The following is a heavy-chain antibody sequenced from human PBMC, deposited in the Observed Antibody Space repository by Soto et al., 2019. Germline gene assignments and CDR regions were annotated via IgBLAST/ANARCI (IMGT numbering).Heavy chain of an antibody. V-gene: IGHV4-31*03. CDR3: ARGDAWGYYYYGMDV. Sequence: SETLSLTCTVSGGSISSGGYYWSWIRQHPGKGLEWIGYIYYSGSTYYNPSLKSRVTISVDTSKNQFSLKLSSVTAADTAVYYCARGDAWGYYYYGMDVWGQGTTVTVSS. CDR2: IYYSGST. CDR1: GGSISSGGYY. J-gene: IGHJ6*02. D-gene: IGHD2-21*02.